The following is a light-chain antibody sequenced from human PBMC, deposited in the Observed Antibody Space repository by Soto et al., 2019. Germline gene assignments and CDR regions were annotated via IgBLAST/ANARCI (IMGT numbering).Light chain of an antibody. Sequence: DIQMTQAPSTLSASIGDRVTITCRASQSISNWLAWYPQKPGKAPKLLIYDASTLETGVPSRFSASGLGTEFTLTISSLQSEDFATYYCQQYNGYSWTFGQGTKVEIK. CDR2: DAS. J-gene: IGKJ1*01. CDR1: QSISNW. V-gene: IGKV1-5*01. CDR3: QQYNGYSWT.